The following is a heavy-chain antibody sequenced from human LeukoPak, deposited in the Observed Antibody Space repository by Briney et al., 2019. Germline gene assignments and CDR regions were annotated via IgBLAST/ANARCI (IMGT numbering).Heavy chain of an antibody. Sequence: GGSLRLSCAASGFTFDDFGMHWVRQAPGKGLERVSGLSWNSGSIGYADSVKGRFTISRDNAQNFLYLQMNSLRPDDTALYFCARTRHYGSGSYPLDYWGQGTLVTVSS. D-gene: IGHD3-10*01. CDR2: LSWNSGSI. CDR3: ARTRHYGSGSYPLDY. V-gene: IGHV3-9*01. J-gene: IGHJ4*02. CDR1: GFTFDDFG.